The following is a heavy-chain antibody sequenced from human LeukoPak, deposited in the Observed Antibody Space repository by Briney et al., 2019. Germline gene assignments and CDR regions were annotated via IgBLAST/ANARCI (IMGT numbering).Heavy chain of an antibody. J-gene: IGHJ4*02. D-gene: IGHD2-15*01. Sequence: SQTLSLTCTVSGGSISSGSYYWSWIRQPAGKGLEWIGRIYTSGSTNYNPSLKSRVTISVDTSKNQFSLKLSSVTAADTAVYYCARDGYCSGGSCSSDYWGQGTLVTVSS. CDR1: GGSISSGSYY. CDR2: IYTSGST. CDR3: ARDGYCSGGSCSSDY. V-gene: IGHV4-61*02.